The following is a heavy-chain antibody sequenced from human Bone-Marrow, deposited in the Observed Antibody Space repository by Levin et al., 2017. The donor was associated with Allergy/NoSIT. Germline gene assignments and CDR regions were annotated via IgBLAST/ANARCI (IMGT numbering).Heavy chain of an antibody. CDR1: GFTFSSYG. CDR3: ARDTVGYYYGLDV. J-gene: IGHJ6*02. Sequence: GESLKISCAASGFTFSSYGIHWVRQAPGKGLEWVSIISYDGSNKYYGDSVKGRFTISRDNSKDTVYLQIHNVRREDTAVYYCARDTVGYYYGLDVWGQGTAVIVSS. CDR2: ISYDGSNK. D-gene: IGHD2-15*01. V-gene: IGHV3-33*01.